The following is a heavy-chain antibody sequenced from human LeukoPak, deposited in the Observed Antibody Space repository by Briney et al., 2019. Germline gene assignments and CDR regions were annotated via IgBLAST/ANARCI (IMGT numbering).Heavy chain of an antibody. CDR3: ARSSIGEWVYYFDY. Sequence: GGSLRLSCAASGFTFSNSAMNWVRQAPGKGLEWVSSINNVGSHIYYADSVKGRFTISRDNAKNSLYLQMNSLRAEDTAVYYCARSSIGEWVYYFDYWGQGTLVTVS. V-gene: IGHV3-21*01. J-gene: IGHJ4*02. CDR1: GFTFSNSA. D-gene: IGHD2-2*01. CDR2: INNVGSHI.